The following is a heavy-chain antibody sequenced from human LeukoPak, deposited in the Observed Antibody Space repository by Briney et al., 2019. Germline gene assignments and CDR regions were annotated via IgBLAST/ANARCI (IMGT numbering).Heavy chain of an antibody. D-gene: IGHD1-26*01. CDR2: IIPIFGTA. V-gene: IGHV1-69*05. Sequence: ASVKVSCKASGGTFSSYAISWVRQAPGQGLEWMGGIIPIFGTANYAQKFQGRVTMTRDMSTSTVYMELSSLTSEDTAVYYCAREMGVGSTMGYFYYWGQGTLVTVSS. CDR3: AREMGVGSTMGYFYY. J-gene: IGHJ4*02. CDR1: GGTFSSYA.